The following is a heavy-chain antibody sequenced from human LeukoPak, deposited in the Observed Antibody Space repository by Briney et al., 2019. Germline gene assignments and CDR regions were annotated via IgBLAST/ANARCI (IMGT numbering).Heavy chain of an antibody. Sequence: ASVKVSCTASVSTYTSYDINWVRQATGHAGEGMGWMNPNSGNTGYAQKFQGRVTVTRNTSISTTYMELSSLRSEDTAVYYCARGPDIVVVTAIRGDYFDYGGQGTLVTVYS. J-gene: IGHJ4*02. V-gene: IGHV1-8*01. D-gene: IGHD2-21*02. CDR2: MNPNSGNT. CDR1: VSTYTSYD. CDR3: ARGPDIVVVTAIRGDYFDY.